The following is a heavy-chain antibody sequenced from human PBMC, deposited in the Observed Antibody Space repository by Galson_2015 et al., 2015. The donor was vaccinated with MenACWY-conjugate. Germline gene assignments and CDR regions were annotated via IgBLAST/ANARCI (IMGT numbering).Heavy chain of an antibody. CDR1: GFTFSSYA. CDR2: ISSSGTT. Sequence: SLRLSCAASGFTFSSYAMSWVRQAPGTGLEWVSGISSSGTTYYADSVKGRFTISRDNSKNTLYLQINSLRVEDTAVYSCAKTTPPRNDILTGYDYWGQGTLVTVSS. CDR3: AKTTPPRNDILTGYDY. D-gene: IGHD3-9*01. J-gene: IGHJ4*02. V-gene: IGHV3-23*01.